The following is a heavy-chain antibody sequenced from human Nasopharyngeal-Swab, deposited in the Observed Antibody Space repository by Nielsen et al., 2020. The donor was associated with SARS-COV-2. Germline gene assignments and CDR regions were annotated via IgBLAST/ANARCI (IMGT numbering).Heavy chain of an antibody. J-gene: IGHJ5*02. V-gene: IGHV3-23*01. CDR2: ISGSGGST. Sequence: GESLKISCAASGFTFSSYGMHWVRQAPGKGLEWVSAISGSGGSTYYADSVKGRFTISRDNSKNALYLQMNSLRAEDTAVYYCAGNMVRGVIFVRGFDPWGQGTLVTVSS. CDR3: AGNMVRGVIFVRGFDP. CDR1: GFTFSSYG. D-gene: IGHD3-10*01.